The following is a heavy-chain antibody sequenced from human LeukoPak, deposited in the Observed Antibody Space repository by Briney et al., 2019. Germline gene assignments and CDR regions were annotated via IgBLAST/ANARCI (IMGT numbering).Heavy chain of an antibody. CDR3: ARDSATTNAFDI. Sequence: PSETLSLTCTVSGGSISSGGYYWSWIRQHPGKGLEWIGYIYYSGSTYYNPSLKSRVTISVDTSKNQFSLKLSSVTAADTAVYYCARDSATTNAFDIWGQGTMVTV. CDR1: GGSISSGGYY. V-gene: IGHV4-31*03. J-gene: IGHJ3*02. D-gene: IGHD5-12*01. CDR2: IYYSGST.